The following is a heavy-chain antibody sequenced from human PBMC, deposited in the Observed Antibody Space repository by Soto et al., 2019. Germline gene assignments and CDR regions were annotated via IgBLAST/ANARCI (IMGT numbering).Heavy chain of an antibody. CDR2: INQDGSEK. CDR3: ARGRHCYCSGNYVDV. D-gene: IGHD3-10*01. J-gene: IGHJ6*04. CDR1: GFTFSSYW. Sequence: GGSLRLSCAASGFTFSSYWMSWVRQAPGKGLEWVANINQDGSEKYYVDSVKGRFTISIANAKNSLYLQMNSVRAEDGAVDYCARGRHCYCSGNYVDVWGKGTTVTVSS. V-gene: IGHV3-7*01.